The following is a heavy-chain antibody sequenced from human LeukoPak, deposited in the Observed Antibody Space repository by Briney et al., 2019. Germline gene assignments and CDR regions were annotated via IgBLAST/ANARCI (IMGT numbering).Heavy chain of an antibody. CDR3: ASLYYDFRSGYYTGFDY. D-gene: IGHD3-3*01. CDR1: GGSISSSSYY. Sequence: SETLSLTCTVSGGSISSSSYYWGWIRQPPGKGLEWIGSIYYSGSTYYNPSLKSRVTISVDTSKNQFSLKLSSVTAADTAVYYCASLYYDFRSGYYTGFDYWGQGTLVTVSS. J-gene: IGHJ4*02. V-gene: IGHV4-39*01. CDR2: IYYSGST.